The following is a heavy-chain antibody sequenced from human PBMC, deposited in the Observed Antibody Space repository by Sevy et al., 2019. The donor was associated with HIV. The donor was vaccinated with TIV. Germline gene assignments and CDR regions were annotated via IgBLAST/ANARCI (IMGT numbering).Heavy chain of an antibody. Sequence: GGSLRLSCAASEFTFSRYSMNWVRQAPGKGLEWVSYIDSSSSTRYYADSVKGRFTISRDNAQNSLYLQMNSLRDEDTAVYYCARDDFWTGRANWFDPWGQGTLVTVSS. CDR1: EFTFSRYS. D-gene: IGHD3-3*01. V-gene: IGHV3-48*02. CDR3: ARDDFWTGRANWFDP. CDR2: IDSSSSTR. J-gene: IGHJ5*02.